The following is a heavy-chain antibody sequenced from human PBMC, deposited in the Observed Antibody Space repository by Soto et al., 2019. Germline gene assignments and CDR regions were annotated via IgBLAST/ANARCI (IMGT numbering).Heavy chain of an antibody. CDR1: GFTFNSYS. CDR3: ARGDIYYDFWSCYVPPYYYYYGMDV. J-gene: IGHJ6*02. V-gene: IGHV3-21*01. Sequence: GGSLRLACAASGFTFNSYSMNWVRQAPGKGLEWVSSISSSSYIYYADSVKGRFTISRDNAKNSLYLQMNSLRAEDTAVYYCARGDIYYDFWSCYVPPYYYYYGMDVWGQGTTVTVSS. CDR2: ISSSSYI. D-gene: IGHD3-3*01.